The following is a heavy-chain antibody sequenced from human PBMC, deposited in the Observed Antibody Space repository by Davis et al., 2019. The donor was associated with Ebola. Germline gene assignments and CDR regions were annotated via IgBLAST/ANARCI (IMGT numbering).Heavy chain of an antibody. CDR2: VHYSGST. D-gene: IGHD6-13*01. V-gene: IGHV4-59*11. CDR3: ARAPIAGAGTRWGTRWFDP. CDR1: GGFISTHY. J-gene: IGHJ5*02. Sequence: PSETLSLTCTVSGGFISTHYWNWIRQPPGKGLKWIGYVHYSGSTNYNPSLKSRVTISVDTSKNQFSLNLRSVTAADTAVYYCARAPIAGAGTRWGTRWFDPWGQGTLVSVSS.